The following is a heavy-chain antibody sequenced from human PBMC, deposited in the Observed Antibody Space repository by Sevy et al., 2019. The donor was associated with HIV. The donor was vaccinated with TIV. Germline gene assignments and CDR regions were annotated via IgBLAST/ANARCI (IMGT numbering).Heavy chain of an antibody. CDR2: FYSNGNT. CDR1: GGFISSHDSYY. J-gene: IGHJ4*02. CDR3: AALIGPNSFDY. V-gene: IGHV4-39*01. Sequence: SETLSLTCTVSGGFISSHDSYYWAWIRQPPGKGLEWIGSFYSNGNTYYNPSLKSRVSISLDTSRNQFSLMVNSVTAADTSVYYYAALIGPNSFDYWGQGALVTVSS.